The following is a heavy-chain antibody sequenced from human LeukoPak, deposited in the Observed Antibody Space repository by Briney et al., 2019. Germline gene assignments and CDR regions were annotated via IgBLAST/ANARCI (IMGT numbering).Heavy chain of an antibody. D-gene: IGHD4-17*01. V-gene: IGHV3-21*01. CDR3: ARSISYGDYGGY. CDR1: GFTFSSYS. CDR2: ISSSSSYI. Sequence: GGSLRLSCAASGFTFSSYSMNWVRQAPGKGLEWVSSISSSSSYIYYADSVKGRFTISRDNAKNSLYLQMNSLRAEDTAVYYCARSISYGDYGGYWGQGTLVTVPS. J-gene: IGHJ4*02.